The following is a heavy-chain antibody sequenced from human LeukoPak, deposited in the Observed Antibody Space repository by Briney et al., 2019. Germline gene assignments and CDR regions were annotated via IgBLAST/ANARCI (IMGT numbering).Heavy chain of an antibody. CDR3: ARDAPPYSSGWYYSY. J-gene: IGHJ4*02. Sequence: GGSLRLSCAASGFTFSSYWMTWVRQAPGKGLERVANIKEDGSEKYYVDSVRGRFTISRDNAKNSLYLQMSSLRDDDTAVYYCARDAPPYSSGWYYSYWGQGTLVTVSS. CDR1: GFTFSSYW. V-gene: IGHV3-7*01. D-gene: IGHD6-19*01. CDR2: IKEDGSEK.